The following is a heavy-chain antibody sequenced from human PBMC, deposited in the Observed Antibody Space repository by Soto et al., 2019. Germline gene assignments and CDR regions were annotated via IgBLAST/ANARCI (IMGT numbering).Heavy chain of an antibody. V-gene: IGHV3-21*01. D-gene: IGHD3-10*01. Sequence: GGSLRLSCAASGFTFSSYSMNWVRQAQGKGLEWVSSISSSSSYIYYADSVKGRFTISRDNAKNSLYLQMNSLRAEDTAVYYCARDHYGSGSFGPYYFDYWGQGTLVTVSS. CDR2: ISSSSSYI. J-gene: IGHJ4*02. CDR3: ARDHYGSGSFGPYYFDY. CDR1: GFTFSSYS.